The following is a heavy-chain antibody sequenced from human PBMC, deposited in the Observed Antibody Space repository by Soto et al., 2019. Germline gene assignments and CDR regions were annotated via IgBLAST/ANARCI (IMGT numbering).Heavy chain of an antibody. V-gene: IGHV3-23*01. CDR3: SKDLPRGYSYGPGYFDY. J-gene: IGHJ4*02. CDR1: GFTFSSYA. D-gene: IGHD5-18*01. Sequence: LRPSCAASGFTFSSYAMSWVRQAPGKGLEWVSAISGSGGSTYYADSVKGRFTISRDNSKNTLYLQMNSLRAEDTAVYYCSKDLPRGYSYGPGYFDYWGQGTLVTVSS. CDR2: ISGSGGST.